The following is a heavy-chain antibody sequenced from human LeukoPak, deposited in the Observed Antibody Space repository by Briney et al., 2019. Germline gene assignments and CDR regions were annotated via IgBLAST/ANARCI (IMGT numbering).Heavy chain of an antibody. J-gene: IGHJ3*02. V-gene: IGHV4-59*08. CDR2: IYYSGST. Sequence: SETLSLTCTVSGGSISSYYWNWIRQPPGKGLEWFGYIYYSGSTNYNPSLKSRVTISVDTSKNQLSLKLSSVTAADTAVYYCARPLIVGSTSGAFDIWGQGTMVTVSS. CDR3: ARPLIVGSTSGAFDI. CDR1: GGSISSYY. D-gene: IGHD1-26*01.